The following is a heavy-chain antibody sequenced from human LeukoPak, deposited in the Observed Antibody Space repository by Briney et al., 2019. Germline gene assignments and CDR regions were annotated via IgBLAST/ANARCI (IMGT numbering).Heavy chain of an antibody. CDR3: ARDPTPYDFWSGYYTGDFDS. V-gene: IGHV4-4*07. Sequence: SETLSLTCTVSGGSISSYYWSWIRQPAGKGLEWIGRIYTSGSTNYNPSLKRRVTISVDTSRNHFSLKLSSVTAADTAVYYCARDPTPYDFWSGYYTGDFDSWGQGTLVTVSS. J-gene: IGHJ4*02. CDR2: IYTSGST. D-gene: IGHD3-3*01. CDR1: GGSISSYY.